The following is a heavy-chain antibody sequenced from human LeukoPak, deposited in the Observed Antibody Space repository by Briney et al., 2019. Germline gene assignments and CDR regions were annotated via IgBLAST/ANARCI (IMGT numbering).Heavy chain of an antibody. CDR1: GGSFSGYY. CDR3: ASRGGAPGPDY. D-gene: IGHD3-10*01. Sequence: SETLSLTCAVYGGSFSGYYWSWIRQPPGKGLEWIGEINHSGSTNYIPSLKSRVTISVDTSKNQFSLKLSSVTAADTAVYYCASRGGAPGPDYWGQGTLVTVSS. J-gene: IGHJ4*02. CDR2: INHSGST. V-gene: IGHV4-34*01.